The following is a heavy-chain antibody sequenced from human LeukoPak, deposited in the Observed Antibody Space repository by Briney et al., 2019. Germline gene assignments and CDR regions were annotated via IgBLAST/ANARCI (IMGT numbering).Heavy chain of an antibody. CDR1: GFTFGDYA. CDR2: IRSKAYGGTT. CDR3: TRDKVVETGGFDY. Sequence: PGGSLRLSCTASGFTFGDYAMSWVRQAPGKGLEWVGFIRSKAYGGTTEYAASVKGRFTISRDDSKSIAYLQMSSLKTEDTAVYYCTRDKVVETGGFDYWGQGTLVTVSS. J-gene: IGHJ4*02. D-gene: IGHD2-21*02. V-gene: IGHV3-49*04.